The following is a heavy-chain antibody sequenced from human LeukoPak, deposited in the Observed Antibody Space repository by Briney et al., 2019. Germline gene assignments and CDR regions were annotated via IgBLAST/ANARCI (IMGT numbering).Heavy chain of an antibody. V-gene: IGHV1-46*01. CDR2: INPSGGST. D-gene: IGHD6-13*01. CDR1: GYTFTSYY. Sequence: ASVKVSCKASGYTFTSYYMHWVRQAPGQGLEWMGIINPSGGSTSYAQKFQGRVTMTRDTSTSTVYMDLSSLRSEDTAVYYCARDHGSSWYSGYNPPFDYWGQGTLVTVSS. J-gene: IGHJ4*02. CDR3: ARDHGSSWYSGYNPPFDY.